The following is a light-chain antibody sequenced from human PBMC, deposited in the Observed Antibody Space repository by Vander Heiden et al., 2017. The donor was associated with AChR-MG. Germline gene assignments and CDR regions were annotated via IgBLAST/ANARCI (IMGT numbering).Light chain of an antibody. Sequence: EIVLTQSPGTLSLSPGESATLSCRASQSVSSSYLAWYQQKPGQAPRLLIYRASSRAPGIPDRFSGSGSGTDFNLTISRLEPEDFAVYYCQQYGSSPPWTFGQGTKVEIK. V-gene: IGKV3-20*01. J-gene: IGKJ1*01. CDR1: QSVSSSY. CDR3: QQYGSSPPWT. CDR2: RAS.